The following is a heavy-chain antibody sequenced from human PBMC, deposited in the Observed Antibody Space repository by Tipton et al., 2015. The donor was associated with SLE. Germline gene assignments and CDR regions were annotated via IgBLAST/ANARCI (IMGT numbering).Heavy chain of an antibody. V-gene: IGHV3-33*06. CDR2: IWYDGSNK. J-gene: IGHJ4*02. D-gene: IGHD6-13*01. CDR1: GFTFSSYG. CDR3: AKGLITLGMDV. Sequence: SLRLSCAASGFTFSSYGMHWVRQAPGKGLEWVAVIWYDGSNKYYADSVKGRFTISRDNSKNTLYLQMNSLRAEDTAVYYCAKGLITLGMDVWGQGTLVTVSS.